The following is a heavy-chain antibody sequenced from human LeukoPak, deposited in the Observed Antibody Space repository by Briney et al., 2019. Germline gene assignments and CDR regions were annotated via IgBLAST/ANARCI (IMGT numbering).Heavy chain of an antibody. Sequence: PSETLSLTCTVSGDSFSLYYWSWIRQPPGKGLEWIGNMYYSGSTTNNPSPKSGRTLSLKRSKNKFSLKLSSVTAADTAVYYCARGMFAFDIWGQGAMVTVSS. J-gene: IGHJ3*02. D-gene: IGHD3-10*02. V-gene: IGHV4-59*01. CDR3: ARGMFAFDI. CDR1: GDSFSLYY. CDR2: MYYSGST.